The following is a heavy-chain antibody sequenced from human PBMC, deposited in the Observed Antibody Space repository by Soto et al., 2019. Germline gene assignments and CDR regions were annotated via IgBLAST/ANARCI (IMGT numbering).Heavy chain of an antibody. V-gene: IGHV4-59*01. CDR3: ARDQCGGWSNIDY. Sequence: TLSLTCTVSGGSISSYYWSWIRQPPGKGLEWIGYISYSGTTNYNPSLKSRVTISVDTSKNQFSLKLSSVTAADSAVYYCARDQCGGWSNIDYWGQGTLVTVSS. CDR2: ISYSGTT. CDR1: GGSISSYY. D-gene: IGHD6-19*01. J-gene: IGHJ4*02.